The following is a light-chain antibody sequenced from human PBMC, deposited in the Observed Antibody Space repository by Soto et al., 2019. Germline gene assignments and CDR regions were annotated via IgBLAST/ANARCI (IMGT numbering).Light chain of an antibody. CDR3: LLYLGGGIWV. V-gene: IGLV8-61*01. CDR1: SGPVFTSSY. Sequence: QAVVTQEPSFSVSPGGTVTLTCGLSSGPVFTSSYPNWYQQTPGQAPRTLIFNTNTRSSGVPDRFSGSILGDKAALTSTGAQADDDSYYYCLLYLGGGIWVFGGGTKVTV. CDR2: NTN. J-gene: IGLJ3*02.